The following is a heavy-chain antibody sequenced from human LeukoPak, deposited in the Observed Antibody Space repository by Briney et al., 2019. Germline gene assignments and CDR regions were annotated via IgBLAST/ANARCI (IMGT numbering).Heavy chain of an antibody. V-gene: IGHV1-69*13. Sequence: GASVKVSCKASGGTFSSYAISWVRQAPGQGLEWMGGIIPIFGTANYAQKFQGRVTITADESTSTAYMELSSLRSEDTAVYYCARGRAAAGRDMWYYYYMDVWGKGTTVTVSS. D-gene: IGHD6-13*01. CDR3: ARGRAAAGRDMWYYYYMDV. CDR1: GGTFSSYA. CDR2: IIPIFGTA. J-gene: IGHJ6*03.